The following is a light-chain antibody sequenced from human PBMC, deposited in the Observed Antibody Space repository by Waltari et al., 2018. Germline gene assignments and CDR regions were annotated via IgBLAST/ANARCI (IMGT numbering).Light chain of an antibody. CDR1: QSVSRC. CDR2: KAS. J-gene: IGKJ2*01. Sequence: DIRMTQFPSTLSASVGDRVTITCRASQSVSRCVAWYQQQPGKDPKLRIYKASNLESGVPSRFSGRGSGTEFTLTISSLPTDDFATYYCEHYNGFPYTFGQGTRLEI. CDR3: EHYNGFPYT. V-gene: IGKV1-5*03.